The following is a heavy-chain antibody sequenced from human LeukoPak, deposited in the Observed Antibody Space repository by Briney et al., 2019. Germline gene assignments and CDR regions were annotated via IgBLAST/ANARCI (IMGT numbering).Heavy chain of an antibody. CDR3: ARDPSNYYFDY. V-gene: IGHV1-69*04. J-gene: IGHJ4*02. CDR2: IIPILGIA. CDR1: GGTFSSYA. Sequence: GASVKVSCKASGGTFSSYAISWVRQAPGQGLEWMGRIIPILGIANYAQKFQGRVTITADKSTSTAYMELSSLRSEDTAVYYCARDPSNYYFDYWGQGTLVTVSS.